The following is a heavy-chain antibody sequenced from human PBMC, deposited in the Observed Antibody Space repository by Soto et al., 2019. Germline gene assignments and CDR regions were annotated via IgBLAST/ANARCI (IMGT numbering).Heavy chain of an antibody. CDR3: AREYSRSSDLKFDY. CDR2: IYSGGST. CDR1: GFTVSSNY. Sequence: GGSLRLSCAASGFTVSSNYMSWVRQAPGKGLEWVSVIYSGGSTYYADSVKGRFTISRDNSKNTLYLQMNSLRAEDTAVYYCAREYSRSSDLKFDYWGQGTLVTVSS. J-gene: IGHJ4*02. D-gene: IGHD6-6*01. V-gene: IGHV3-53*01.